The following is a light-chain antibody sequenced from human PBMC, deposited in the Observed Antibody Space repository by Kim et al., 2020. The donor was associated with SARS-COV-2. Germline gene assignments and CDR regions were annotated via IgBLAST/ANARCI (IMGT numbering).Light chain of an antibody. V-gene: IGLV3-1*01. CDR1: KLGDKY. CDR2: QDT. J-gene: IGLJ2*01. CDR3: QAWDSSTFYVV. Sequence: PGQTASITCSGDKLGDKYACWYQQKPCQSPVLVIYQDTKRPSGIPERFSGSNSGNTATLTISGTQAMDEADYYCQAWDSSTFYVVFGGGTKLTVL.